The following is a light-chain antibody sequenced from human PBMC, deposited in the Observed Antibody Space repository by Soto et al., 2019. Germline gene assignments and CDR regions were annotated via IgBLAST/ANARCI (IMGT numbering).Light chain of an antibody. V-gene: IGKV1-39*01. J-gene: IGKJ2*01. CDR2: AAS. Sequence: DLQLTQSPSSLSASVGDRVTITCRASQSIAFYVNWFQQKPGRAPRLLIYAASSLQSGVPSRFSGSGSGTDFTLTINSLQPEDSATYFCQQSSNSPMYTFGQGT. CDR1: QSIAFY. CDR3: QQSSNSPMYT.